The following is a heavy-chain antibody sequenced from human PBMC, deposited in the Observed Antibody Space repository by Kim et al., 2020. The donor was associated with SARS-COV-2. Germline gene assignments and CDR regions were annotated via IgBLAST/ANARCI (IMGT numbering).Heavy chain of an antibody. D-gene: IGHD5-18*01. Sequence: GGSLRLSCAASGFTFSSYSMNWVRQAPGKGLEWVSYISSSSSTIYYADSVKGRFTISRDNAKNSLYLQMNSLRDEDTAVYYCARDVDTAMVSYYYYYGMDVWGQGTTVTVSS. CDR3: ARDVDTAMVSYYYYYGMDV. V-gene: IGHV3-48*02. CDR2: ISSSSSTI. J-gene: IGHJ6*02. CDR1: GFTFSSYS.